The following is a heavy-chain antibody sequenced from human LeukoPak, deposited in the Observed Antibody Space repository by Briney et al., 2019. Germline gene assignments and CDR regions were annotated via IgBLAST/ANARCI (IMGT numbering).Heavy chain of an antibody. V-gene: IGHV4-39*01. D-gene: IGHD6-13*01. CDR3: ARKTLKSSNSWYVGY. J-gene: IGHJ4*02. Sequence: SETLSLTCTVSGGSISSSSYYWGWVRQPPGKGLEWIGNIYYSGRTYYNPSLKSRVTFSVDTSKNQFSLKVNSVTAAETAVYYCARKTLKSSNSWYVGYWGQGTLVTVSP. CDR1: GGSISSSSYY. CDR2: IYYSGRT.